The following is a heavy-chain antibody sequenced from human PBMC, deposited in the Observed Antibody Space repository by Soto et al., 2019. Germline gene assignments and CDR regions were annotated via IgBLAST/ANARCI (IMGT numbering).Heavy chain of an antibody. CDR3: ATQLVRSHEVLYYYYGVDV. CDR2: ISTGNGNT. D-gene: IGHD1-1*01. V-gene: IGHV1-3*04. CDR1: GYTFTDYA. J-gene: IGHJ6*02. Sequence: ASVKVSCKASGYTFTDYAMHWVRQAPGQRLEWMGWISTGNGNTKYSQKFQGRVTITADKSTSTAYMELSSLRSEDTAVYYCATQLVRSHEVLYYYYGVDVWGQGTTVTVSS.